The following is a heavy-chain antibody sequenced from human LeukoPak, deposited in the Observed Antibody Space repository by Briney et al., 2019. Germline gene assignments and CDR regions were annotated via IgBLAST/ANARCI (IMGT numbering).Heavy chain of an antibody. CDR1: GGSFSGYY. CDR2: INHSGST. D-gene: IGHD3-22*01. CDR3: VRVSRFKDSSGYYPLDY. J-gene: IGHJ4*02. V-gene: IGHV4-34*01. Sequence: SSETLSLTCAVYGGSFSGYYWSWIRQPPGKGLEWMRVINHSGSTNYNPSLKSRVTISVDTSKNQFSLKLSSVTAADTAVYYCVRVSRFKDSSGYYPLDYWGQGTLVTVSS.